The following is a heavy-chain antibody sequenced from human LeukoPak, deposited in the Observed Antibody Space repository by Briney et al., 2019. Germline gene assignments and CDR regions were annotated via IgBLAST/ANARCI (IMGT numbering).Heavy chain of an antibody. J-gene: IGHJ4*02. CDR1: GGSISSYY. D-gene: IGHD3-10*01. CDR3: ARHGNYGPAYFDF. CDR2: IYYSGST. Sequence: SETLSLTCTVSGGSISSYYWSWIRQPPGKGLEWIGYIYYSGSTTYNPSLKSRVTISVDTSKNQFSLKLSSVPAADPAVYYCARHGNYGPAYFDFWGQGTLVTVSS. V-gene: IGHV4-59*08.